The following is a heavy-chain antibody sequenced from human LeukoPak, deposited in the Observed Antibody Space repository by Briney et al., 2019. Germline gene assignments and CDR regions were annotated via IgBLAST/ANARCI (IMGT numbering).Heavy chain of an antibody. CDR2: ISCSGSTI. V-gene: IGHV3-11*01. Sequence: GGSLRLSCAASGFTFSDYYMSWIRQAPGKGLEWVSYISCSGSTICYADSVKGRFTISRDNDKNSLSLQMNSLRAEDTAVYYCARVEYIYGYGSWGQGTLVTVSS. D-gene: IGHD5-18*01. J-gene: IGHJ5*02. CDR1: GFTFSDYY. CDR3: ARVEYIYGYGS.